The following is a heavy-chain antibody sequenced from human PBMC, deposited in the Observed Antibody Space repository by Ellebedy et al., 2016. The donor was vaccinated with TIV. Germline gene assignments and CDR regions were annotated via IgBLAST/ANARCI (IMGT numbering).Heavy chain of an antibody. J-gene: IGHJ5*02. CDR1: GFNFRSYW. CDR3: ARRASYGDYAVQVNTWFDP. V-gene: IGHV3-7*01. D-gene: IGHD4-17*01. CDR2: IRQEGDEI. Sequence: GESLKISCAASGFNFRSYWMTWVRQAPGKGLEWVAKIRQEGDEIYYVESVKGRFTISRDNAKNSLFLQMNRLKVEDTDVYYCARRASYGDYAVQVNTWFDPWGQGTLVTVSS.